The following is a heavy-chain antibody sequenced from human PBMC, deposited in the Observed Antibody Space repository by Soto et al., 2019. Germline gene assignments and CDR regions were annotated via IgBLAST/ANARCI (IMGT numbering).Heavy chain of an antibody. CDR2: ISGSGGST. CDR1: GVPFSSYA. J-gene: IGHJ4*02. D-gene: IGHD3-22*01. V-gene: IGHV3-23*01. CDR3: AKDSDPMIVVPFDY. Sequence: GGSLRLSCAASGVPFSSYAMSWVRQAPGKGLEWVSAISGSGGSTYYADSVKGRFTISRDNSKNTLYLQMNSLRAEDTAVYYCAKDSDPMIVVPFDYWGQGTLVTVSS.